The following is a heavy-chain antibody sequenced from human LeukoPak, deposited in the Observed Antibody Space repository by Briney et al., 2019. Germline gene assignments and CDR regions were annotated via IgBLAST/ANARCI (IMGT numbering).Heavy chain of an antibody. J-gene: IGHJ3*02. D-gene: IGHD3-9*01. Sequence: SETLSLTCTVSGGSISSYYWSWIRLPPGKGLEWIGYLSKSGNTNYSPSLKSRVTILGDTSKNQFFLKLSSVTAADTAVYYCARARYVNSFYAFDIWGQGTLVTVSS. CDR3: ARARYVNSFYAFDI. CDR2: LSKSGNT. V-gene: IGHV4-59*01. CDR1: GGSISSYY.